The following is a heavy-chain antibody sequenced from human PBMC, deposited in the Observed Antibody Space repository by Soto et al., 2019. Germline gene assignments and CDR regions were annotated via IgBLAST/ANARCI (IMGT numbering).Heavy chain of an antibody. CDR1: GASISSGEYF. CDR2: IYYSGST. D-gene: IGHD3-22*01. Sequence: SETLSLTCPVSGASISSGEYFWNWIRQHPGTGLERIGYIYYSGSTYYNPSLKSRVTISVDTSKNQFSLNLRSVTAADTAVYYCARRAPFSYYDSSTYYFPGAFDIWGQGTMVTVSS. J-gene: IGHJ3*02. V-gene: IGHV4-31*03. CDR3: ARRAPFSYYDSSTYYFPGAFDI.